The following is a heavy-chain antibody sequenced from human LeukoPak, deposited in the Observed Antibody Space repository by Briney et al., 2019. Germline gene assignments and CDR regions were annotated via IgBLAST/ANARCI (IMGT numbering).Heavy chain of an antibody. Sequence: ASVKVSCKASGYSFTSYGISWVRQAPGQGLEWMGWVSVYNGNTNYAQKLQGRVTMTTDTSTNTAYMELRSLRSDDTAVYYCARETPGGGSSFDYWGQGTLVTVSS. V-gene: IGHV1-18*01. D-gene: IGHD1-26*01. CDR2: VSVYNGNT. J-gene: IGHJ4*02. CDR1: GYSFTSYG. CDR3: ARETPGGGSSFDY.